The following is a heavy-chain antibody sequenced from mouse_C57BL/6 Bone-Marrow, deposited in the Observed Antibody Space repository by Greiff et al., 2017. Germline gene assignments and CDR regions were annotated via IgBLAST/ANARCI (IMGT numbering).Heavy chain of an antibody. D-gene: IGHD1-1*01. Sequence: EVQLQQSGAELVRPGASVKLSCTASGFNIKDDYMHWVKQRPEQGLAWIGWIDPENGDTEYASKFQGKATITADTSSNTAYLQLSSLTSEDTAVYYCTTFYYGSRNWYFDVWGTGTTVTVSS. CDR2: IDPENGDT. J-gene: IGHJ1*03. V-gene: IGHV14-4*01. CDR3: TTFYYGSRNWYFDV. CDR1: GFNIKDDY.